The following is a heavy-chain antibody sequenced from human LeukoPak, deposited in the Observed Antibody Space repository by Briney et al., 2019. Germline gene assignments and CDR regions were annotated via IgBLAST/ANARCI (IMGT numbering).Heavy chain of an antibody. CDR3: ARHKSGRGYSYGFYYYYGMDV. CDR1: GGSISSYY. Sequence: SETLSLTCTVSGGSISSYYWSWIRQPPGKGLEWIGYIYYSGSTNYNPSLKSRVTISVDTSKNQFSLKLSSVTAADTAVYHCARHKSGRGYSYGFYYYYGMDVWGQGTTVTVSS. V-gene: IGHV4-59*08. J-gene: IGHJ6*02. CDR2: IYYSGST. D-gene: IGHD5-18*01.